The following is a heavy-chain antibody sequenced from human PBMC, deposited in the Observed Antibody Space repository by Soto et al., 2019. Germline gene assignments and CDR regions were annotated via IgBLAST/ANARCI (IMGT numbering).Heavy chain of an antibody. CDR1: GFTFSSYS. J-gene: IGHJ4*02. V-gene: IGHV3-48*01. D-gene: IGHD5-12*01. CDR2: ISSSSSTI. Sequence: VQLVESGGGLVQPGGSLRLSCAASGFTFSSYSMNWVRQAPGKGLEWVSYISSSSSTIYYADSVKGRFTISRDNAKNSLYLQMNSLRAEDTAVYYCARCVGYSGYPFDYWGQGTLVTVSS. CDR3: ARCVGYSGYPFDY.